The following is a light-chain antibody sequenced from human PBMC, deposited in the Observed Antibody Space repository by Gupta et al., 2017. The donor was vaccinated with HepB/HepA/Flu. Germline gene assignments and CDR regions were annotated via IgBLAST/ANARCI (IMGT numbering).Light chain of an antibody. CDR2: ATS. CDR1: QSVNSAY. J-gene: IGKJ3*01. V-gene: IGKV3-20*01. CDR3: QQYSTSPPIT. Sequence: TQSLYPGERATLSCRASQSVNSAYLAWYQQKPGQAPRLLIYATSSRATGIPDRFSGSGSGTDFTLTISRLEPEDFVVYYCQQYSTSPPITFGPGTKVDVK.